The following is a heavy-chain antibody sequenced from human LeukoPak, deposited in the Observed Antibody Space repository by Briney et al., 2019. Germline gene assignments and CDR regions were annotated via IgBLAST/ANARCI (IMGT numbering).Heavy chain of an antibody. V-gene: IGHV4-38-2*02. Sequence: SETLSLTCTVSGYSISSGYYWGWIRQPPGQGLEWIGSIYHSGSTYYNPSLKSRVTISVDTSKNQFSLKLSSVTAADTAVYYCARRTTYIGWRPSEPPSCFDYWGQGTLVTVSS. CDR1: GYSISSGYY. D-gene: IGHD2-21*02. CDR3: ARRTTYIGWRPSEPPSCFDY. CDR2: IYHSGST. J-gene: IGHJ4*02.